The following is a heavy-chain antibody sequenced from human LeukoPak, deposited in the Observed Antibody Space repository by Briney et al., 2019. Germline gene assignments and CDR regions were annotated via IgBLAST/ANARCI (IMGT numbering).Heavy chain of an antibody. CDR1: GGSISGGSYY. CDR3: ARHGGGYSGYAPSYYYYGMDV. D-gene: IGHD5-12*01. V-gene: IGHV4-61*02. Sequence: PSETLSLTCTVSGGSISGGSYYWSWIRQSAGKGLEWIGRIYTSGSTNYNPSLKSRVTISLDTSKNQFSLKLSSVTAADTAVYYCARHGGGYSGYAPSYYYYGMDVWGQGTTVTVSS. J-gene: IGHJ6*02. CDR2: IYTSGST.